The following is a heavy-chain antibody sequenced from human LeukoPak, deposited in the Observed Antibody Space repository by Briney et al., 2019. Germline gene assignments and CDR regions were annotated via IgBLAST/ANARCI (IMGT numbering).Heavy chain of an antibody. Sequence: GGSLRLSCAASGFTFSDYYMSWIRQAPGKGLEWVSYISSSGSTIYYADSVKGRFTISRDSAKNSLYLQMNSLRAEDTAVYYCARSPLRGPFDYWGQGTLVTVSS. CDR3: ARSPLRGPFDY. D-gene: IGHD3-16*01. CDR1: GFTFSDYY. V-gene: IGHV3-11*01. J-gene: IGHJ4*02. CDR2: ISSSGSTI.